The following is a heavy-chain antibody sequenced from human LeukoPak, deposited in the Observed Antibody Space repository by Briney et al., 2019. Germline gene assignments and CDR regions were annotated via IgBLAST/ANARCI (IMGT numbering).Heavy chain of an antibody. CDR2: INPNSGGT. Sequence: ASVKVSCKASGYTFSGYYIHWVRQAPGQGLEWMGWINPNSGGTNYAQNFHGRVIMTRDTSISTAYMELSSLRSDDTAVYYCARDHNDILTGGHWFDPWGQGTLVTVSS. CDR1: GYTFSGYY. D-gene: IGHD3-9*01. CDR3: ARDHNDILTGGHWFDP. V-gene: IGHV1-2*02. J-gene: IGHJ5*02.